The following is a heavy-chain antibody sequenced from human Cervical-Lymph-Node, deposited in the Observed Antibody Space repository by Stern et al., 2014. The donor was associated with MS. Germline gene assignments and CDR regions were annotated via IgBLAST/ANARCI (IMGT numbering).Heavy chain of an antibody. CDR3: ARANSGSYYPIDY. V-gene: IGHV3-33*01. Sequence: VQLVESGGGVVQPGRSLRLSCAASGFTFSSYGMHWVRPAPGKGLAWVAVIWYDGSNKYYADSVKGRFTISRDNSKNTLYLQMNSLRAEDTAVYYCARANSGSYYPIDYWGQGTLVTVSS. D-gene: IGHD1-26*01. CDR1: GFTFSSYG. CDR2: IWYDGSNK. J-gene: IGHJ4*02.